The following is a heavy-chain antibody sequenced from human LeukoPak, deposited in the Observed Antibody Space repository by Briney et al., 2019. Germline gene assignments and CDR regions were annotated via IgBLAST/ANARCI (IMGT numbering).Heavy chain of an antibody. CDR1: GGSFSGYY. CDR2: INHGGST. J-gene: IGHJ3*02. Sequence: PSETLSLTCAVYGGSFSGYYWSWIRQPPGKGLEWIGEINHGGSTNYNPSLKSRVTISVDTSKNQFSLKLSSVTAADTAVYYCAADAFDIWGQGTMVTVSS. V-gene: IGHV4-34*01. CDR3: AADAFDI.